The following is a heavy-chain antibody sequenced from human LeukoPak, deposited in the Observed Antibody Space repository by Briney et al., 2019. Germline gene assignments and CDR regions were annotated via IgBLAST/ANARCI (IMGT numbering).Heavy chain of an antibody. CDR1: GFTFSNYE. CDR3: ARETYYGSGSYSDFALDY. J-gene: IGHJ4*02. D-gene: IGHD3-10*01. Sequence: GGSLRLSCAASGFTFSNYEINWVRQAPGRGLEWISYISGSGTSIYHANSVKGRFTISRDNAKNSVYLQMNSLRAEDTAVYYCARETYYGSGSYSDFALDYWGQGTLVIVSS. CDR2: ISGSGTSI. V-gene: IGHV3-48*03.